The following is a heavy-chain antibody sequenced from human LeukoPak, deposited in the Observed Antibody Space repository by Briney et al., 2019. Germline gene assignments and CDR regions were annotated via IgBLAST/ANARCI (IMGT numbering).Heavy chain of an antibody. D-gene: IGHD2-2*02. V-gene: IGHV3-73*01. CDR1: GFTFSGSA. J-gene: IGHJ4*02. Sequence: GGSLRLSCAASGFTFSGSAIHWVRQASGKGLEWVGRIRSKANSYATAYAASVKGRFTISRDDSKNTAYLQMNSLTAEDTAVYYCVRYRREGLYYFDYWGQGTLVTVSS. CDR3: VRYRREGLYYFDY. CDR2: IRSKANSYAT.